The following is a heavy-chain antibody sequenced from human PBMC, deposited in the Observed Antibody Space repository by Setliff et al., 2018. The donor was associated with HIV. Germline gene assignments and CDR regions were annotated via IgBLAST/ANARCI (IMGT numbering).Heavy chain of an antibody. J-gene: IGHJ3*02. V-gene: IGHV1-46*01. D-gene: IGHD3-3*01. Sequence: ASVKVSCKASGYTFTSYYMHWVRQAPGQGLEWMGIINPSGGSTSYAQKFQSRVTMTRDTSTSTVYMELSSLRSEDTAIYYCARDPSYSPYYDFWSGYYPHDALDIWGQGTMVTVSS. CDR3: ARDPSYSPYYDFWSGYYPHDALDI. CDR1: GYTFTSYY. CDR2: INPSGGST.